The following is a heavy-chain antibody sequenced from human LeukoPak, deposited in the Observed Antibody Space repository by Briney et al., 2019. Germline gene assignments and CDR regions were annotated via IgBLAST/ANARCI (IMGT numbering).Heavy chain of an antibody. J-gene: IGHJ4*02. V-gene: IGHV3-66*02. CDR3: AKDLVAGSFDY. D-gene: IGHD6-19*01. CDR2: IYSDHRT. Sequence: GGSLRLSCAASGFTVSNSYMSWVRRAPGKGLEWVSLIYSDHRTYYADSVKGRFTISRDNSKNTLYLQMNSLRAEDTAVYYCAKDLVAGSFDYWGQGTLVTVSS. CDR1: GFTVSNSY.